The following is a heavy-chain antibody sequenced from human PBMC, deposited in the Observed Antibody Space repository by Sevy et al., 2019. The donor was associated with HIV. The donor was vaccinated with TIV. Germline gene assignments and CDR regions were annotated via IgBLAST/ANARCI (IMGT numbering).Heavy chain of an antibody. CDR2: IRSKAYGGTT. V-gene: IGHV3-49*03. D-gene: IGHD5-18*01. CDR3: TRGPPGYSYGYHYFDY. J-gene: IGHJ4*02. Sequence: GGSLRLSCTASGFTFGDYAMSWFRQAPGKGLEWVGFIRSKAYGGTTEYAASVKGRFTISRDDSKSNAYLQMNSLKTEDTAVYYCTRGPPGYSYGYHYFDYWGQGTLVTVSS. CDR1: GFTFGDYA.